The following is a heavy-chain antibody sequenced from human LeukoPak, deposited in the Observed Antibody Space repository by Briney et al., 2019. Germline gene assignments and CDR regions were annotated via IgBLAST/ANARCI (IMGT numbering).Heavy chain of an antibody. CDR3: TLIQGWGSGSYYRDF. CDR2: VKSRSAGETT. Sequence: GGSLRLSCAASGFSISNDWMSWVRQAPGKGLEWVARVKSRSAGETTDCAAPVKGRFTISRDDSKTTLYLQMNSLKTEDTAVYYCTLIQGWGSGSYYRDFWGQGTLVTVSS. V-gene: IGHV3-15*01. D-gene: IGHD3-10*01. J-gene: IGHJ4*02. CDR1: GFSISNDW.